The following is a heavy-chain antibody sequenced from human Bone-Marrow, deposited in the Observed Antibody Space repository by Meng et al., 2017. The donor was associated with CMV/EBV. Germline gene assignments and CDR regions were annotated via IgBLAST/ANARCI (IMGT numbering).Heavy chain of an antibody. CDR3: ASGPLQVVALFDI. Sequence: SVKVSCKASGGTFSSYAISWVRQAPGQGLEWMGGFIPIFGTANYAQKFQGRVTITTDESTSTAYMELSSLRSEDTAVYYCASGPLQVVALFDIWGQGTMVTVSS. V-gene: IGHV1-69*05. CDR1: GGTFSSYA. J-gene: IGHJ3*02. CDR2: FIPIFGTA. D-gene: IGHD2-15*01.